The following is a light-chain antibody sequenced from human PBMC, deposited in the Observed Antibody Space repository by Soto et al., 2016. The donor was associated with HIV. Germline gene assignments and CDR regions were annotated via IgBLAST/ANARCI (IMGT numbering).Light chain of an antibody. J-gene: IGKJ2*01. Sequence: AIQLTQSPSSLSASVGDRVTITCRASQGISSALAWYQQKPGKPPRLLIYDASTLKSGVPSWFSGSGFGTDFTLTIHSLQPEDFATYYCQQFKSTRETFGQGTKLEIK. CDR2: DAS. CDR1: QGISSA. CDR3: QQFKSTRET. V-gene: IGKV1-13*02.